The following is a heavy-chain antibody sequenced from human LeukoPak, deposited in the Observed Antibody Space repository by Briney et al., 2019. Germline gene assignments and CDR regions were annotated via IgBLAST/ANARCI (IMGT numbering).Heavy chain of an antibody. D-gene: IGHD6-13*01. CDR2: ISSSGSTI. V-gene: IGHV3-11*01. CDR3: ARETDYSSSWYIDY. Sequence: PGGSLRLSCAASGFTFSDYYMSWIRQAPGKGLEWVSYISSSGSTIYYADSVKGRFTISRDNAKNSLYLQMNSLRAEDTAVHYRARETDYSSSWYIDYWGQGTLVTVSS. J-gene: IGHJ4*02. CDR1: GFTFSDYY.